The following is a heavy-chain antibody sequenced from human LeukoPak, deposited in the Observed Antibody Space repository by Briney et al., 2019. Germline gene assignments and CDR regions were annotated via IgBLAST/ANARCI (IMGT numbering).Heavy chain of an antibody. J-gene: IGHJ2*01. CDR2: INPNGCVT. CDR3: ARGRGGYGDYYWYFDL. CDR1: GYTFTDYY. D-gene: IGHD4-17*01. Sequence: GASVKVSCKASGYTFTDYYIHWLRQAPGQGLEWMGWINPNGCVTKYPQKFQGRFTMTRDTSISTAYMELTRLRSDHTAVYYCARGRGGYGDYYWYFDLWGRGTLVTVSS. V-gene: IGHV1-2*02.